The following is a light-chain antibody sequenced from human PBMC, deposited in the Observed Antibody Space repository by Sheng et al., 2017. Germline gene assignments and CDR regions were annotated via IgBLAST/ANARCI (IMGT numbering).Light chain of an antibody. CDR1: QSVRANY. V-gene: IGKV3-20*01. J-gene: IGKJ1*01. CDR2: GAS. CDR3: QQYGSSPT. Sequence: EIVLTQSPGNVSLSPGERATLSCRASQSVRANYVAWYHQRPGQAPRFLIYGASSRATGIPDRFSGSGSGTDFTLTISRLEPEDFAVYYCQQYGSSPTFGQGTKVEI.